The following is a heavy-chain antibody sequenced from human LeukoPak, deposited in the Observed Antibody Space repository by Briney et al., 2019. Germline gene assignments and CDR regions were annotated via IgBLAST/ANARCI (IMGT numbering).Heavy chain of an antibody. CDR1: GFTFDDYA. CDR2: ISWNSGSI. J-gene: IGHJ2*01. CDR3: AKVPSRYWYFDL. V-gene: IGHV3-9*01. D-gene: IGHD6-6*01. Sequence: GRSLRLSCAASGFTFDDYAMHWVRQAPGKGLEWVSGISWNSGSIGYADSVKGRFTISRDNAKNSLYLQMNSLRAEDTALYYCAKVPSRYWYFDLWGRGTLVTVSS.